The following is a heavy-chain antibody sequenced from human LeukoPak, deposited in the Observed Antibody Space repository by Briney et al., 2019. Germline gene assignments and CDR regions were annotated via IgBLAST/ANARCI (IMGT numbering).Heavy chain of an antibody. Sequence: ASVKVCCKASGYTFGGYYMHWMRQATGQGLEWMGWMNPNSGNTGYAQKFQGRVTMTRNTSISTAYMELSSLRSEDTAVYYCARGGTAGHDAFDIWGQGTMVTVSS. CDR2: MNPNSGNT. CDR1: GYTFGGYY. CDR3: ARGGTAGHDAFDI. V-gene: IGHV1-8*02. J-gene: IGHJ3*02.